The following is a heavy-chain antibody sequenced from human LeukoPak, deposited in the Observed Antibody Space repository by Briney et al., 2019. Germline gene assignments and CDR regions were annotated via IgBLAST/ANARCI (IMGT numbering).Heavy chain of an antibody. CDR2: SSSSSSYI. CDR3: ARDIPFCSSTSCPKPHAFDI. V-gene: IGHV3-21*01. D-gene: IGHD2-2*01. Sequence: GGSLRLSCAASGFTFSSYSMNWVRQAPGKGLEWVSSSSSSSSYIYYADSVKGRFTISRDNAKNSLYLQMNSLRAEDTAVYYCARDIPFCSSTSCPKPHAFDIWGQGTMVTVSS. J-gene: IGHJ3*02. CDR1: GFTFSSYS.